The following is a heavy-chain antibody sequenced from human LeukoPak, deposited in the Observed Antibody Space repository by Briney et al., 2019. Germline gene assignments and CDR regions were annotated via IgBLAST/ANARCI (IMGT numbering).Heavy chain of an antibody. D-gene: IGHD3-10*01. V-gene: IGHV1-2*02. J-gene: IGHJ4*02. CDR3: ARDRGITMVREFDY. CDR1: GYTFTSYD. CDR2: INPNSGGT. Sequence: ASVKVSCKASGYTFTSYDNNWVRQAPGQGLEWMGWINPNSGGTNYAQKFQGRVTMTRDTSISTAYMELGRLRSDDTAVYYCARDRGITMVREFDYWGQGTLVTVSS.